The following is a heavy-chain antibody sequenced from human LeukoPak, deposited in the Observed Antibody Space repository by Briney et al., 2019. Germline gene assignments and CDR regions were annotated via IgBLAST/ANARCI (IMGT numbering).Heavy chain of an antibody. J-gene: IGHJ2*01. Sequence: SETLSLTCTVSGGSISSSSYYWGWIRQPPGKGLEWIGSIYHSGSTYYNPSLKSRVTISVDTSKNQFSLKLSSVTAADTALYFCAREGELGSYEYFDVWGRGTLVTVSS. CDR3: AREGELGSYEYFDV. CDR1: GGSISSSSYY. V-gene: IGHV4-39*07. CDR2: IYHSGST. D-gene: IGHD7-27*01.